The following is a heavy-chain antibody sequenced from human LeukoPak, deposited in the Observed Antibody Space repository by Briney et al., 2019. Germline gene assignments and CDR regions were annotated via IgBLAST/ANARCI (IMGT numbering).Heavy chain of an antibody. Sequence: PGGSLRLSCAASGFTFSSYSMNWVRQAPRKGLEWVSSISSSSSYIYYADSVKGRFTISRDNSKNTLYLQMNSLRAEDTAVYYCAKDRTTVTTAPFDYWGQGTLVTASS. CDR3: AKDRTTVTTAPFDY. CDR1: GFTFSSYS. J-gene: IGHJ4*02. V-gene: IGHV3-21*04. CDR2: ISSSSSYI. D-gene: IGHD4-17*01.